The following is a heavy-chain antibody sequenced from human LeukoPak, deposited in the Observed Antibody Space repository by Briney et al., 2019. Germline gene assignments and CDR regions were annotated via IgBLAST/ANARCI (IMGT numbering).Heavy chain of an antibody. CDR3: ARSYYDSSGYSSFGFLDI. J-gene: IGHJ3*02. Sequence: GESLKISCKGSGYDFTFYWVAWVRQMPGKGLEWMGIIYPGDSDTRYSPSFQGQVTISADKSISTAYLQWNSLKPSDTAMYYCARSYYDSSGYSSFGFLDIWGQGTVVTVSS. CDR2: IYPGDSDT. D-gene: IGHD3-22*01. CDR1: GYDFTFYW. V-gene: IGHV5-51*01.